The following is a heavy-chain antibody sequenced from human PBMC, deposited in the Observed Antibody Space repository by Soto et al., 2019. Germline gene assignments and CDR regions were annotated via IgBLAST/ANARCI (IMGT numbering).Heavy chain of an antibody. Sequence: WTWIRQPPGKGLEWIGEINHRGSTNCNTSLKSRVTISVDTSKNQFSLKLSSVTAADTAVYYCARGRIVGGTYCDYWGQGTLVTVSS. J-gene: IGHJ4*02. CDR3: ARGRIVGGTYCDY. V-gene: IGHV4-34*01. CDR2: INHRGST. D-gene: IGHD1-26*01.